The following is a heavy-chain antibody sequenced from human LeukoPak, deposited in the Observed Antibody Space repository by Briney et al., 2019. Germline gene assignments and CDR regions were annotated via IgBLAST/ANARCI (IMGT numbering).Heavy chain of an antibody. D-gene: IGHD3-9*01. V-gene: IGHV3-66*01. CDR2: IYSGGST. CDR3: ARGVLRYFDWLFDY. Sequence: GGSLRLSCAASGFTVSSNYMSWVRQAPGKGLEWVSVIYSGGSTYYADSVKGRFTISRDNSKNTLYHQMNSLRAEDTAVYYCARGVLRYFDWLFDYWGQGTLVTVSS. J-gene: IGHJ4*02. CDR1: GFTVSSNY.